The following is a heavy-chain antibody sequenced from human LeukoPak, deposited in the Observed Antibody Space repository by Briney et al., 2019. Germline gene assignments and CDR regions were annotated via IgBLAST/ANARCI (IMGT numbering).Heavy chain of an antibody. CDR3: AGDVMVRGNGFRYYFDY. D-gene: IGHD3-10*01. CDR2: IYHSGNT. CDR1: EYSISSGYY. J-gene: IGHJ4*02. Sequence: SETLSLTCSVSEYSISSGYYWGWIRPPPWKGLEWIGTIYHSGNTYYNPSLKSRVTISVDTSKNQFSLKLSSVTAADTAVYYCAGDVMVRGNGFRYYFDYWGRGTLVTVSS. V-gene: IGHV4-38-2*02.